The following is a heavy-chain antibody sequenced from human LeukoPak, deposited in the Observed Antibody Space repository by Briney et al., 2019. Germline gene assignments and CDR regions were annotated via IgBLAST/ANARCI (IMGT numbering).Heavy chain of an antibody. CDR3: AKDQSSSWYRGDWFDP. D-gene: IGHD6-13*01. CDR2: IRYDGSNK. J-gene: IGHJ5*02. Sequence: GGSLRLSCAASGFTFSSYGMHWVRQAPGKGLEWVAFIRYDGSNKYYADSVKGRFTISRDNSKNTLYLQMNSLRAEDTAVYYCAKDQSSSWYRGDWFDPWGQGTLVTVSS. CDR1: GFTFSSYG. V-gene: IGHV3-30*02.